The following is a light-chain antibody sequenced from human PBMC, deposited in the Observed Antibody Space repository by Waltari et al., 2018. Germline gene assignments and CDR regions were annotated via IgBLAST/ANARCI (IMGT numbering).Light chain of an antibody. Sequence: QSVLTQPPSTSGTPGQRVTISCSGSSSNIGSGFVYWYQQLPGTAPKLLIYRNNQRPTGVPDRFSGSKSGSSASLEISGLRSEDEADCYCAAWDASLSVVFGGGTKLTVL. J-gene: IGLJ2*01. V-gene: IGLV1-47*01. CDR1: SSNIGSGF. CDR3: AAWDASLSVV. CDR2: RNN.